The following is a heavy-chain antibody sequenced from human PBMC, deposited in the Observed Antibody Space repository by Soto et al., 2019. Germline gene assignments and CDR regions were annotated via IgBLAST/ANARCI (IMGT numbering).Heavy chain of an antibody. CDR1: GFSLTTTGVG. J-gene: IGHJ4*02. CDR3: THRPSYRSGYDY. CDR2: IYWDDDK. V-gene: IGHV2-5*02. D-gene: IGHD3-22*01. Sequence: KESGPTLVKPTQTLTLTCTFSGFSLTTTGVGVAWIRQPPGKALEWLALIYWDDDKRYSPSLKSRLTITKDTSRNQVVLTMTHMDPVDTAPHYCTHRPSYRSGYDYWGQGTLVTVSS.